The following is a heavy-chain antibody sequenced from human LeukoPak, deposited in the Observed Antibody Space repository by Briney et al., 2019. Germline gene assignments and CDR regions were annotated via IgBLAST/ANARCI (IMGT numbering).Heavy chain of an antibody. CDR2: FDPVDGET. D-gene: IGHD2-8*02. V-gene: IGHV1-24*01. Sequence: ASVKVSCKVSGYTLTELSMHWVRQAPGKGLEWMGGFDPVDGETIYAQKFQGRVTMTEDTSTDTAYMELSSLRSEDTAVYYCATDRPTGAHGGMDVWGQGTTVTVSS. CDR3: ATDRPTGAHGGMDV. J-gene: IGHJ6*02. CDR1: GYTLTELS.